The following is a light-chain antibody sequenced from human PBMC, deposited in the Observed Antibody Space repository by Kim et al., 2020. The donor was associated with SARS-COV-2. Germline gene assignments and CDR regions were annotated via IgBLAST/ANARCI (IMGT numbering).Light chain of an antibody. V-gene: IGKV1-17*01. CDR2: SAY. Sequence: DIQMTQSPSSLSASVGDRVTITCRASHDIRTDLSWYQQIPGKAPKRLIYSAYMLQSGVPSRFRGSGSGTEFTLTISSLQPEDFATYYYLEKKTFPWTFGQGTKVDIK. J-gene: IGKJ1*01. CDR1: HDIRTD. CDR3: LEKKTFPWT.